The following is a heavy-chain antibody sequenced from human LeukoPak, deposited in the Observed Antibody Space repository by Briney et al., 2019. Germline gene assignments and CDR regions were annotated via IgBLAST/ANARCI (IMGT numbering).Heavy chain of an antibody. D-gene: IGHD5-12*01. Sequence: PGGSLRLSCAVSGFIFTNYAMSWVRQAPGKGLEWVSVIIGSSGSTFYADSVKGRFTISRDKSKNTLYLQMNSLRAEDKAVYYCGKGGYDYFEMGYFDYWGQGTLVTVSS. CDR2: IIGSSGST. CDR1: GFIFTNYA. CDR3: GKGGYDYFEMGYFDY. J-gene: IGHJ4*01. V-gene: IGHV3-23*01.